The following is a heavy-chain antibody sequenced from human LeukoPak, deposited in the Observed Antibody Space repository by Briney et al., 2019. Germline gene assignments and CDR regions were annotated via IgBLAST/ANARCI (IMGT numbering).Heavy chain of an antibody. V-gene: IGHV4-39*01. Sequence: SETLSLTCTVSGGSISSSSYYWGWIRQPPGKGLEWIGSVFSTGTTFYNPSLKSRVTISVDTSKNQFSPKLSSVTAADTAVYYCARPMYSSGWYNYWGQGTLVTVSS. CDR2: VFSTGTT. D-gene: IGHD6-19*01. CDR1: GGSISSSSYY. CDR3: ARPMYSSGWYNY. J-gene: IGHJ4*02.